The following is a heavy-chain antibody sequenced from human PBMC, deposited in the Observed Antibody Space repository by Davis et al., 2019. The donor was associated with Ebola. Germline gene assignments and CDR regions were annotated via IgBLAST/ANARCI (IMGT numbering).Heavy chain of an antibody. CDR3: ARMTTLYGMDV. CDR2: IYPGDSDT. CDR1: GYSFTSYW. J-gene: IGHJ6*02. Sequence: GESLKISCKGSGYSFTSYWIGWVRQTPGKGLEWMGIIYPGDSDTTYSPSFQGQITISADTSISTAYLQWSSLKASDTAMYYCARMTTLYGMDVWGQGTTVTVSS. V-gene: IGHV5-51*01. D-gene: IGHD4-11*01.